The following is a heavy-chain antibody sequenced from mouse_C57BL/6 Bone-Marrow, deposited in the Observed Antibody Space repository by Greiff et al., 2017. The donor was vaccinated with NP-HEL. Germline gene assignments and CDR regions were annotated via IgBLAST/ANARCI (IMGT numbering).Heavy chain of an antibody. V-gene: IGHV5-6*01. CDR2: ISSGGSYT. CDR1: GFTFSSYG. Sequence: EVQRVESGGDLVKPGGSLKLSCAASGFTFSSYGMSWVRQTPDKRLEWVATISSGGSYTYYPDRVKGRFTISRDNAKNTLYLQMSSLKSEDTAMYYCARRGLYYYAMDYWGQGTSVTVSS. CDR3: ARRGLYYYAMDY. J-gene: IGHJ4*01.